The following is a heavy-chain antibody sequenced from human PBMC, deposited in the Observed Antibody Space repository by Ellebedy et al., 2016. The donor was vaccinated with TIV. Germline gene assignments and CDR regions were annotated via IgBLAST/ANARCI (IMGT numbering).Heavy chain of an antibody. D-gene: IGHD4-23*01. CDR2: VYNSGNT. CDR1: GVSLSGNY. CDR3: ARQLRWSAPLNY. J-gene: IGHJ4*02. Sequence: SETLSLTCTVSGVSLSGNYWSWIRQPPGKGLEWIGYVYNSGNTNYNPSLKSRVTISIDTSKNQFSLHLSSVTAADTAVYFCARQLRWSAPLNYWGRGTLVTVSS. V-gene: IGHV4-59*08.